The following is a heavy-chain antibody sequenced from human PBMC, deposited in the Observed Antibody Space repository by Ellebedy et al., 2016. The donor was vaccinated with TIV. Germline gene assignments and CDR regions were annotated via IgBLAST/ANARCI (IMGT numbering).Heavy chain of an antibody. D-gene: IGHD3-10*01. V-gene: IGHV4-59*01. CDR1: GVSISDYY. J-gene: IGHJ4*02. CDR3: ASDGVEDYFDY. Sequence: MPGGSLRLSCSVSGVSISDYYWSWIRQPPGQGLEWIGYVYHTGSTNYNPSLRIRVTLAVDTPKNEFSLKLSSVATADTAIYYCASDGVEDYFDYWGQGLLVTVSS. CDR2: VYHTGST.